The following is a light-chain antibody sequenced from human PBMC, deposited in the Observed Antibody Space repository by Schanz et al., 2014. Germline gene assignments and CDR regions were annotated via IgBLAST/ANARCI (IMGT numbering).Light chain of an antibody. V-gene: IGLV1-40*01. J-gene: IGLJ1*01. CDR2: DNT. Sequence: QSVLTQPPSVSGAPGQGVTISCTGSASNIGAGYDVHWYQQVPGTAPKPLIFDNTNRPSGVPDRFSGSKSGTSASLAITGLQAEDEADYYCSSYAGSNNFCVFGTGTKLTVL. CDR3: SSYAGSNNFCV. CDR1: ASNIGAGYD.